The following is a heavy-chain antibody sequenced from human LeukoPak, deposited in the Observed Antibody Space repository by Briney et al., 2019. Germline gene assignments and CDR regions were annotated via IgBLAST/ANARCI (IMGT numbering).Heavy chain of an antibody. V-gene: IGHV3-23*01. CDR1: GFTFSSHA. Sequence: GGSLRLSCAGSGFTFSSHAMSWVRQAPGKGLEWVSAVSGSGDSTYYADSVKGRFTISRDNSKNTLYLQMNSLRAEDTAVYYCAKVLRYFMDVWGQGTTVTVSS. CDR2: VSGSGDST. J-gene: IGHJ6*02. D-gene: IGHD3-9*01. CDR3: AKVLRYFMDV.